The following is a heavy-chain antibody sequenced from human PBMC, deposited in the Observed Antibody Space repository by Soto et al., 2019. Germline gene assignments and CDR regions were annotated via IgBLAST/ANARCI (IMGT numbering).Heavy chain of an antibody. D-gene: IGHD7-27*01. CDR2: IYYSGST. CDR1: GGSISSSSYY. CDR3: ASGDWGSMDV. Sequence: SETLSLTCTVSGGSISSSSYYWGWIRQPPGKGLEWIGSIYYSGSTYYNPSLKSRVTISVDTSKNQFSLKLSSVTAADTAVYYCASGDWGSMDVWGKGTTVTVSS. J-gene: IGHJ6*03. V-gene: IGHV4-39*01.